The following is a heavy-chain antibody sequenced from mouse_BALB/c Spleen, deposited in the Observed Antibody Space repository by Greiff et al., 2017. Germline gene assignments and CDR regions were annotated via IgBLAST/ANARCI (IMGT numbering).Heavy chain of an antibody. CDR1: GYTFTSYW. Sequence: LKQPGSELVRPGASVKLSCKASGYTFTSYWMHWVKQRPGQGLEWIGNIYPGSGSTNYDEKFKSKATLTVDTSSSTAYMQLSSLTSEDSAVYYCLTTATGFAYWGQGTLVTVSA. CDR2: IYPGSGST. J-gene: IGHJ3*01. CDR3: LTTATGFAY. V-gene: IGHV1S22*01. D-gene: IGHD1-2*01.